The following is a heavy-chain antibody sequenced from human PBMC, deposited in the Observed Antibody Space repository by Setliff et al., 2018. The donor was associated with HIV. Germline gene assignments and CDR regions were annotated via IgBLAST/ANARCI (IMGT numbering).Heavy chain of an antibody. D-gene: IGHD1-1*01. CDR2: IYYSGTT. J-gene: IGHJ5*02. Sequence: WETLSLTCIVSGDSISSYYWGWIRQPPGKGLEWIASIYYSGTTFYNPSLKSRVTIFVDTSKNQFSLRLSSVTAADTAIYYCTRVQGSNNWPNWFDPWGQGTLVTVSS. V-gene: IGHV4-39*01. CDR1: GDSISSYY. CDR3: TRVQGSNNWPNWFDP.